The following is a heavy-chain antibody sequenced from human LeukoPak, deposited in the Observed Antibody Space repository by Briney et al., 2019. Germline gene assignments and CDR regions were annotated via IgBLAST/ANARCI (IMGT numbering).Heavy chain of an antibody. Sequence: PGGSLRLSCAASGFTFSSNYMSWVRQAPGKGLEGVSVIYSGGSTYYTDSVKGRCTISRHNSKNTLYLQMNSGRAEETAVYYSAGARAYHFCSGYYPTDKPDDAFAIWGQGTRVTVSS. CDR1: GFTFSSNY. CDR2: IYSGGST. J-gene: IGHJ3*02. D-gene: IGHD3-3*01. V-gene: IGHV3-53*04. CDR3: AGARAYHFCSGYYPTDKPDDAFAI.